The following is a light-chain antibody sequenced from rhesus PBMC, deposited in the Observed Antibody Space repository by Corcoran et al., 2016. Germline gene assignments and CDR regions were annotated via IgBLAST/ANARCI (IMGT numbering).Light chain of an antibody. CDR2: KAS. V-gene: IGKV1-22*01. J-gene: IGKJ2*01. CDR1: QGISSW. Sequence: DIQMTQSPSSLSASVGDTVTITCQASQGISSWLGWYQQKPGKAPKLLIYKASTLQSGVPSRFSGSGAGKGFTLTISSLQPEDFATYYCLQYSSSPYNFGQGTKVESK. CDR3: LQYSSSPYN.